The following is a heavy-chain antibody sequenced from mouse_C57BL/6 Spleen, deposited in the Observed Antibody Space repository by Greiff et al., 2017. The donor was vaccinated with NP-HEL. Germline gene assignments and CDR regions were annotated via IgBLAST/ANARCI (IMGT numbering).Heavy chain of an antibody. D-gene: IGHD3-2*02. Sequence: EVQLQQSGPELVKPGASVKMSCKASGYTFTDYNMHWVKQSHGKSLEWIGYINPNNGGTSYNQKFKGKATLTVNNPTSTPYMELRSLTSEDSAVYYCARGRTQASFAYWGQGTLVTVSA. V-gene: IGHV1-22*01. J-gene: IGHJ3*01. CDR3: ARGRTQASFAY. CDR1: GYTFTDYN. CDR2: INPNNGGT.